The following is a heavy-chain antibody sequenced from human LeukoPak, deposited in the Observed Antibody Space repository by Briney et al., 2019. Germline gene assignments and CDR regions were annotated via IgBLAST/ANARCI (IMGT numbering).Heavy chain of an antibody. CDR3: ARGHSSSSDLYYYYYMDV. CDR2: IYTSGST. J-gene: IGHJ6*03. V-gene: IGHV4-61*02. Sequence: SETLSLTCTVSGGSISSGSYYWSWIRQPAGKGLEWIGRIYTSGSTNYNPSLKSRVTISVDTSKNQFSLKLSSVTAADTAVYYCARGHSSSSDLYYYYYMDVWGKGTTVTVSS. D-gene: IGHD6-6*01. CDR1: GGSISSGSYY.